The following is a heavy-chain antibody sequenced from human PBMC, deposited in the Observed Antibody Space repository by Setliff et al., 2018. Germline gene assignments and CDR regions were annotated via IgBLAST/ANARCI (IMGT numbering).Heavy chain of an antibody. CDR1: GGSLNSGSYY. CDR3: ARDNTILGATDH. D-gene: IGHD1-26*01. J-gene: IGHJ5*02. V-gene: IGHV4-61*02. Sequence: SETLSLTCAVSGGSLNSGSYYWSWIRQPTERGLEWLGRLHTSGSTTYNPALNSRVTISVDTSTNQFSLRLTSLTAADTAVYFCARDNTILGATDHWGQGTLVTVSS. CDR2: LHTSGST.